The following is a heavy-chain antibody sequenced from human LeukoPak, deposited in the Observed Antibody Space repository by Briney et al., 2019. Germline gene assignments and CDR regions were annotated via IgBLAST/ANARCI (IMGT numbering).Heavy chain of an antibody. J-gene: IGHJ4*02. Sequence: QPGGSLRLSCAVSGFTFSSYSMNWVRRAPGKGLEWASYIGSSVSTRYYADSVKGRFTISRDNGKHSLYLQMNSLRAEDTAVYYCAREGSDFWSGYSKGYFDYWGQGTLVTVSS. CDR2: IGSSVSTR. D-gene: IGHD3-3*01. V-gene: IGHV3-48*01. CDR1: GFTFSSYS. CDR3: AREGSDFWSGYSKGYFDY.